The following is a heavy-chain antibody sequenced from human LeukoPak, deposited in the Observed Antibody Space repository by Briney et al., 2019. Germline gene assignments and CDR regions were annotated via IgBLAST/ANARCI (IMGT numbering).Heavy chain of an antibody. Sequence: GGSLRLSCAASGFTFSSYSMNWVRQAPGKGLEWVSSISSGSGHMYYADSVKGRFTISRDNAKNSLYLQMNSLRAEDTAVYYCARVAAAGRYYYYYYYMDVWGKGTTVTVSS. CDR2: ISSGSGHM. V-gene: IGHV3-21*01. CDR1: GFTFSSYS. CDR3: ARVAAAGRYYYYYYYMDV. D-gene: IGHD6-13*01. J-gene: IGHJ6*03.